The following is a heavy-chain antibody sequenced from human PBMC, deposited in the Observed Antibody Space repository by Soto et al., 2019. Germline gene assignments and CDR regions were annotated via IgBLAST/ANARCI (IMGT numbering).Heavy chain of an antibody. CDR3: AKDPYYYSTGGYIVFAS. CDR1: GFTFSAYG. Sequence: PGGSLRLSCAASGFTFSAYGIHWVRQAPGKGLEWVAVISHDGSNTNYADSVKGRFTISRDNSKDTVYLQMDSLRVEDTAVYYWAKDPYYYSTGGYIVFASGGQETLVTV. D-gene: IGHD3-10*01. CDR2: ISHDGSNT. J-gene: IGHJ4*02. V-gene: IGHV3-30*18.